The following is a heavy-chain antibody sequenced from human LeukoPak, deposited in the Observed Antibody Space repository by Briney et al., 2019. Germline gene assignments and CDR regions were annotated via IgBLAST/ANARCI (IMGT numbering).Heavy chain of an antibody. CDR3: ARSESGLHVY. J-gene: IGHJ4*02. V-gene: IGHV4-34*01. D-gene: IGHD3/OR15-3a*01. CDR2: INHSGST. Sequence: PSETLSLTCAVYGGSFSGYYWSWIRQPPGKGLEWIGEINHSGSTNYNPSLKSRVTISVDTSKNQFSLKLSSVTAADTAVYYCARSESGLHVYWGQGTLVTVSS. CDR1: GGSFSGYY.